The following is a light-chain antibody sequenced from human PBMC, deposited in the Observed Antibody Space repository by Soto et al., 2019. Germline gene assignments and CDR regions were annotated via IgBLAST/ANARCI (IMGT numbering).Light chain of an antibody. CDR1: QSVSSY. CDR3: XXXXNT. V-gene: IGKV3-11*01. CDR2: DAS. Sequence: EIVLTQSPATLSLSPGERATLSCRASQSVSSYLAWYQQKPGQAPRLLIYDASNRATGIPARFSGSGSGTDFTLTXSXXXXXXXXXXXXXXXXNTFGQGTRLEIK. J-gene: IGKJ5*01.